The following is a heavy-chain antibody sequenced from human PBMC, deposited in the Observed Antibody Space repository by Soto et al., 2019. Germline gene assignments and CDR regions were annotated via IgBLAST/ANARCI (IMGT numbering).Heavy chain of an antibody. CDR2: ISSSSSTV. D-gene: IGHD5-12*01. J-gene: IGHJ6*02. CDR1: GFTFSSYS. CDR3: ARASLVATRYYYYGMDV. Sequence: GGSLRLSCAAAGFTFSSYSMNLVRRAPGKGLGWGSYISSSSSTVYYADSVKVRCTTSRDSAKNSLYLQMNSLRDEDTAVYYCARASLVATRYYYYGMDVWGQGTTVTVSS. V-gene: IGHV3-48*02.